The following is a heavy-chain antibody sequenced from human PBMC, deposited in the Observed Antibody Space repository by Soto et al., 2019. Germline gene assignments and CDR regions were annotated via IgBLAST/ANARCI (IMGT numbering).Heavy chain of an antibody. D-gene: IGHD6-19*01. V-gene: IGHV1-3*01. CDR3: ARGSGWYFGWFDP. CDR1: GYTFTSYA. J-gene: IGHJ5*02. Sequence: ASVKVSCKASGYTFTSYAMHWVRQAPGQRLEWMGWINAGNGNTKYSQKFQGRVTITRDTSASTAYMELSSLRSEDTAVYCCARGSGWYFGWFDPWGQGTLVTVS. CDR2: INAGNGNT.